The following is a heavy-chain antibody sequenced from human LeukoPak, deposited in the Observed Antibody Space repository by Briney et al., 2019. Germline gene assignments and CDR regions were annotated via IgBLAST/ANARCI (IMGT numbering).Heavy chain of an antibody. CDR1: GFTFSSYW. CDR2: INQDGSEK. J-gene: IGHJ5*02. CDR3: AREYSTSEDNWFDP. Sequence: GGSLRLSCAASGFTFSSYWMSWVRQAPGKGLEWVANINQDGSEKYYVDSVKGRFTISRDNAKNSVYLQMNSLRVEDTAVYYCAREYSTSEDNWFDPWGQGTLVTVSS. D-gene: IGHD6-6*01. V-gene: IGHV3-7*01.